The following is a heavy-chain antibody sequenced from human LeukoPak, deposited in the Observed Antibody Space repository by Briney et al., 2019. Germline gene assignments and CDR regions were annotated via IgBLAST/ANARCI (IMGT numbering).Heavy chain of an antibody. CDR1: GFTFSSYG. V-gene: IGHV3-23*01. CDR3: AKSRPMATIINYFDY. Sequence: GGTLRLSCAASGFTFSSYGMSWVRQAPGKGLEWVSAISGSGGTTYYADSVKGRFTISRDNSKNTLYLQMNSLRAEDTAVYYCAKSRPMATIINYFDYWGQGTLVTVSS. D-gene: IGHD5-24*01. CDR2: ISGSGGTT. J-gene: IGHJ4*02.